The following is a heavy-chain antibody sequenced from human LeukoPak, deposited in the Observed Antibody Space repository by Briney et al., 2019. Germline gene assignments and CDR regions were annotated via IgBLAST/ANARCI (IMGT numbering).Heavy chain of an antibody. D-gene: IGHD6-13*01. CDR2: IYYSGST. V-gene: IGHV4-59*01. J-gene: IGHJ4*02. Sequence: ETLSLTCTVSGGSISSYYWSWIRQPPGKGLEWIGYIYYSGSTNYNPSLKSRVTISVDTSKNQFPLKLSSVTAADTAVYYCARSDLGGRLYSSSWYDYWGQGTLVTVSS. CDR1: GGSISSYY. CDR3: ARSDLGGRLYSSSWYDY.